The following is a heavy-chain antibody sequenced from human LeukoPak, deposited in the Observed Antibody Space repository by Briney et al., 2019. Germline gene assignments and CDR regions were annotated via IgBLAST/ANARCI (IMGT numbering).Heavy chain of an antibody. Sequence: PSETLSLTCTVSGGSISSGDYYWSWIRQPPGKGLVWIGYIYYSGSTYYNPSLKSRVTISVDTSKNQFSLKLSSVTAADTAVYYCARGHKGYYYDSSGYYYWGQGTLVTVSS. V-gene: IGHV4-30-4*08. CDR1: GGSISSGDYY. CDR2: IYYSGST. CDR3: ARGHKGYYYDSSGYYY. J-gene: IGHJ4*02. D-gene: IGHD3-22*01.